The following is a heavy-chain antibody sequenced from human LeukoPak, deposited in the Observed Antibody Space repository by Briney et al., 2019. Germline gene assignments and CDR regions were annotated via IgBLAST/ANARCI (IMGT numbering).Heavy chain of an antibody. Sequence: GRSLRLSCAASGFTFSSYGMHWVRQAPGKGLEWVAVISYDGSNKYYADSVKGGFTISRDNSKNTLYLQMNSVRAEDTAVYYCAKDGGSGWYLDYWGQGTLVTVSS. J-gene: IGHJ4*02. D-gene: IGHD6-19*01. CDR1: GFTFSSYG. CDR2: ISYDGSNK. V-gene: IGHV3-30*18. CDR3: AKDGGSGWYLDY.